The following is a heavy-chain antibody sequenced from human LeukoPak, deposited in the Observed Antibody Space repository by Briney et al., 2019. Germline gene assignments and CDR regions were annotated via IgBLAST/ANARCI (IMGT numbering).Heavy chain of an antibody. CDR1: GASISGYY. D-gene: IGHD4-17*01. CDR3: ARDRSDYGVDY. Sequence: SETLSLTCTVSGASISGYYWSWIRQAAGKGLEWIGRIYTSGTTNYNPSLKSRVTMSVDTSKNQFSLKVSSVTAADTAVYYCARDRSDYGVDYWGQGTLVTVSS. J-gene: IGHJ4*02. CDR2: IYTSGTT. V-gene: IGHV4-4*07.